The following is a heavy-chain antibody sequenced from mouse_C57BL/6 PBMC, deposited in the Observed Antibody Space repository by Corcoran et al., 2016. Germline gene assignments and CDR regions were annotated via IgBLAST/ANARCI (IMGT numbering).Heavy chain of an antibody. CDR2: IFPGSGST. D-gene: IGHD1-1*01. Sequence: QVQLQQSGPELVKPGASVKISCKASGYTFTDYYINWVKQRPGQGLEWIGWIFPGSGSTYYNEKFKGKATLTVDKSSSTAYMLLSSLTSEDSAVYFCARRYYYGSSYWYFDVWGTGTTVTVSS. V-gene: IGHV1-75*01. CDR3: ARRYYYGSSYWYFDV. J-gene: IGHJ1*03. CDR1: GYTFTDYY.